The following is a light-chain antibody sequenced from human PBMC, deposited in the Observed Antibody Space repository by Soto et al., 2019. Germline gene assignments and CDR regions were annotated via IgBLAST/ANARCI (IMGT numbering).Light chain of an antibody. J-gene: IGLJ1*01. CDR2: EVT. Sequence: QSVLTQPPSASGSPGQSLTISCTGTSSDVGFHNFVSWYQQRPGKAPKLVIYEVTKRPSGVPDRFSGSKSGSTASLTVSGLQADDEAEYYCASYAGTKLFVFGSGTKVTVL. CDR1: SSDVGFHNF. CDR3: ASYAGTKLFV. V-gene: IGLV2-8*01.